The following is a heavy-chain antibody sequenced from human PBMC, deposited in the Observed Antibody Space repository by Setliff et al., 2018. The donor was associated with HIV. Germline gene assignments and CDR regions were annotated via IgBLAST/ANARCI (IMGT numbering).Heavy chain of an antibody. CDR1: GASITIGSYY. CDR2: LYASGST. D-gene: IGHD2-15*01. J-gene: IGHJ4*02. Sequence: SETLSLTCTVSGASITIGSYYWSWIRQPAGKGLEWIGRLYASGSTNYIPSLKSPVTISVDMSKNQFSLRLTSVTAADTAVYYCARDRGPLDYWGQGTLVTVSS. CDR3: ARDRGPLDY. V-gene: IGHV4-61*02.